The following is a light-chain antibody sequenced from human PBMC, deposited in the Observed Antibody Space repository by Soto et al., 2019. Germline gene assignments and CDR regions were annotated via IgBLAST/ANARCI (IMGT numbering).Light chain of an antibody. CDR1: STDIGGYND. Sequence: QSALTQPASVSGAPGQSITISCTGTSTDIGGYNDVSWYQQHPGKAPKLMIYDDSNRPSGVPNRFSGSKSGNSASLTISGLQAEDEADYYCRSHAVSRTLVFGGGTKLTVL. V-gene: IGLV2-14*01. J-gene: IGLJ2*01. CDR3: RSHAVSRTLV. CDR2: DDS.